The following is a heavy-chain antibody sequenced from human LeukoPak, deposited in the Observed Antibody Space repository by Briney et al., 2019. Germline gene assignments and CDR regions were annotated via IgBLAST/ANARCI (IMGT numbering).Heavy chain of an antibody. CDR2: FDPEDGET. CDR1: GYTLTELS. Sequence: ASVKVSCKVSGYTLTELSMHWVRQAPGKGLEWMGGFDPEDGETICAQKFQGRVTMTEDTSTDTAYMELSSLRSEDTAVYYCATDQTYSSSSGYWFDPWGQGTLVTVSS. CDR3: ATDQTYSSSSGYWFDP. J-gene: IGHJ5*02. D-gene: IGHD6-6*01. V-gene: IGHV1-24*01.